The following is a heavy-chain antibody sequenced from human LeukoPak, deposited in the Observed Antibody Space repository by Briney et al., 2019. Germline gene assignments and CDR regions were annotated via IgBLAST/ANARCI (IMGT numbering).Heavy chain of an antibody. CDR3: ARTRYYYNSRSYGAPYYFDY. V-gene: IGHV4-34*01. CDR2: IYYSGST. CDR1: GGSFSGYY. Sequence: SETLSLTCAVYGGSFSGYYWSWIRQPPGKGLEWIGSIYYSGSTYYNPSLKSRVTISVDTSKNQFSLKLSSVTAADTAVYYCARTRYYYNSRSYGAPYYFDYWGQGTLVTVSS. J-gene: IGHJ4*02. D-gene: IGHD3-10*01.